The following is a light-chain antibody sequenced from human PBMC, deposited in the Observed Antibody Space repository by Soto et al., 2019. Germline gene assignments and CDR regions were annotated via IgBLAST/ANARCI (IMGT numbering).Light chain of an antibody. CDR2: WAS. CDR1: QSVLYSSNNKNH. V-gene: IGKV4-1*01. Sequence: DIVMTQSPDSLAVSLGERATINCKSSQSVLYSSNNKNHLAWYQQKAGQPPKLLIYWASTRESGVPDRFSGSGSGPDFTLTISSLQAEDVAVYYCQQYYNAPRTFGGGTKVEIK. CDR3: QQYYNAPRT. J-gene: IGKJ4*01.